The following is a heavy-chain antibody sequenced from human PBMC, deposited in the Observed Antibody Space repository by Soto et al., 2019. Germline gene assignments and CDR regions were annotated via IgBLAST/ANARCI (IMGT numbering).Heavy chain of an antibody. D-gene: IGHD3-16*01. Sequence: GGSLRLSCAASGFTFSSYAMSWVRQAPGKGLEWVSAISGSGGTTDYAAPVKGRFTISRDDSKNTLYLQMNSLKTEDTAVYYCTTDYAGYWGQGTLVTVSS. CDR1: GFTFSSYA. CDR2: ISGSGGTT. V-gene: IGHV3-23*01. CDR3: TTDYAGY. J-gene: IGHJ4*02.